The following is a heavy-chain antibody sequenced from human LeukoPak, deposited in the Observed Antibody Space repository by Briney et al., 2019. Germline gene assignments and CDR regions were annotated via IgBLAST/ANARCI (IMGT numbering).Heavy chain of an antibody. D-gene: IGHD6-6*01. Sequence: GESLKISCKGSGYSFTSYWIGWVRQMPGKGLEWMGIIYPGDSDTRYSPSFQGQVTISADKSISTAYLQWSSLKASDTAMYYCARTGIAARDSGDYYYMDVWGEGTTVTVSS. CDR1: GYSFTSYW. V-gene: IGHV5-51*01. CDR2: IYPGDSDT. J-gene: IGHJ6*03. CDR3: ARTGIAARDSGDYYYMDV.